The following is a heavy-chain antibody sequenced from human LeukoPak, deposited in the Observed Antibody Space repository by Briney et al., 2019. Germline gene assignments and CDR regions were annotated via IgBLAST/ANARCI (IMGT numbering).Heavy chain of an antibody. CDR3: ARDRGDGYNSGYFDY. J-gene: IGHJ4*02. CDR2: IYTSGST. V-gene: IGHV4-61*02. CDR1: GASISSGSYY. D-gene: IGHD5-24*01. Sequence: PSQTLSLTCTVSGASISSGSYYWSWIRQSAGKGLEWIGRIYTSGSTTYNPSLKSRVTISVDTSKNQFSLKLSSVTAADTAVYYCARDRGDGYNSGYFDYWGQGTLVTVSS.